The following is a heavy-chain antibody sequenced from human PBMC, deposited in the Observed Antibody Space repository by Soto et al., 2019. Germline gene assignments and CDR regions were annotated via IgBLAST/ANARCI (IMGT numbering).Heavy chain of an antibody. V-gene: IGHV3-13*01. CDR3: ARGVVAATPPYYYYYMDV. CDR2: IGTAGDT. CDR1: GFTFSSYD. D-gene: IGHD2-15*01. J-gene: IGHJ6*03. Sequence: GGSLRLSCAASGFTFSSYDMHWVRQATGKGLEWVSAIGTAGDTYYPGSVKGRFTISRENAKNSLYLQMNSLRAGDTAVYYCARGVVAATPPYYYYYMDVWGKGTTVTVSS.